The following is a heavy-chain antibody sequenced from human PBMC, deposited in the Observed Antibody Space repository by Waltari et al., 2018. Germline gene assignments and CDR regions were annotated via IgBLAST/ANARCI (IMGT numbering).Heavy chain of an antibody. Sequence: QVQLQESGPGLVKPSETLSLTCPVSGGSVSSYYWSWIRQPAGKGLEWIGRIYTSESTNYNPSLKSRVTMSVDTSKNQFSLKLSSVTAADTAVYYCARDRVNWGWYYFDYWGQGTLVTVSS. CDR3: ARDRVNWGWYYFDY. CDR1: GGSVSSYY. D-gene: IGHD7-27*01. V-gene: IGHV4-4*07. CDR2: IYTSEST. J-gene: IGHJ4*02.